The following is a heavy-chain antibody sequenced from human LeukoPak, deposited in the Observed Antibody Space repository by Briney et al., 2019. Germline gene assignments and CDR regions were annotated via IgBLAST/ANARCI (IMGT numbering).Heavy chain of an antibody. V-gene: IGHV4-59*12. CDR1: GGSISSYY. Sequence: SETLSLTCTVSGGSISSYYWSWIRQPPGKGLEWIGYIYYSGSTNYNPSLKSRVTISVDTSKNQFSLKLSSVTAADTAVYYCARGPQQWLRRSGYYFDYWGQGTLVTVSS. CDR3: ARGPQQWLRRSGYYFDY. J-gene: IGHJ4*02. D-gene: IGHD6-19*01. CDR2: IYYSGST.